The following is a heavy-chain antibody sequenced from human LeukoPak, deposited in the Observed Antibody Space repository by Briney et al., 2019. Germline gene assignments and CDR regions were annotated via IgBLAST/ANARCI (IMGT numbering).Heavy chain of an antibody. Sequence: PSETLSLTCTVSGGSISRYYWSWIRQPPGKGLEWIGYIYYSGSTNYNPSLKSRVTISVDTSKNQFSLKLSSVTAADTAVYYCARAVTAMAEPFDYWGQGTLVTVSS. CDR1: GGSISRYY. CDR2: IYYSGST. V-gene: IGHV4-59*01. J-gene: IGHJ4*02. D-gene: IGHD5-18*01. CDR3: ARAVTAMAEPFDY.